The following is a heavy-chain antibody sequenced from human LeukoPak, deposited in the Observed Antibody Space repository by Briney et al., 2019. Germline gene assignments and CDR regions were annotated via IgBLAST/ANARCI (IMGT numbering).Heavy chain of an antibody. CDR3: ATRPLDSSGYFDY. J-gene: IGHJ4*02. CDR2: INHSGST. V-gene: IGHV4-34*01. Sequence: SETLSLTCAVYGGSFSGYYWSWIRQPPGKGLEWIGEINHSGSTNYNPSLKSRVTISVDTSKNQFSLKLSSVTAADTAVYYCATRPLDSSGYFDYWGQGTLVTVSS. D-gene: IGHD3-22*01. CDR1: GGSFSGYY.